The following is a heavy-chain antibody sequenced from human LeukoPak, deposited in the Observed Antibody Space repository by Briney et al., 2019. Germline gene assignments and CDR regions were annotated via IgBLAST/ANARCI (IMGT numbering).Heavy chain of an antibody. CDR1: GGSFSGYY. J-gene: IGHJ4*02. Sequence: SETLSLTCAVYGGSFSGYYWSWIRQPPGKGLEWIGEINHSGSTNYNPSLKSRVTISVDTSKNQFSLKLSSVTAADTAVYYCARPIISLRGYSYVYPAPFFYFDYGGRGTLVTAPS. CDR2: INHSGST. CDR3: ARPIISLRGYSYVYPAPFFYFDY. V-gene: IGHV4-34*01. D-gene: IGHD5-18*01.